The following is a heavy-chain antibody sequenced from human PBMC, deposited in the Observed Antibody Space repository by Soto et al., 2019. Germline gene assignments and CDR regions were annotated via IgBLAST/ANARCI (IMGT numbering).Heavy chain of an antibody. CDR3: ASLGIQLWPPGYYYYGMDV. CDR1: GFTFSSSA. CDR2: ISYDGSNK. J-gene: IGHJ6*02. Sequence: LRLSCAASGFTFSSSAMHWVRQAPGKGMEWVAVISYDGSNKYYADSVKGRFTISRDNSKNTLYLQMNSLRAEDTAVYYCASLGIQLWPPGYYYYGMDVWGQGTTVTVSS. D-gene: IGHD5-18*01. V-gene: IGHV3-30-3*01.